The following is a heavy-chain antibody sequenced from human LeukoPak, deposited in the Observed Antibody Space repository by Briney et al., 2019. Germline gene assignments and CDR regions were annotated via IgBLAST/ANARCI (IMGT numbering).Heavy chain of an antibody. J-gene: IGHJ5*02. CDR1: GFTFSSYS. D-gene: IGHD6-6*01. CDR3: ARDWSIADA. Sequence: GGSLRLSCAASGFTFSSYSMNWVRQAPGKGLEWVSSISSSSSYIYYADSVRGRFTISRDNAKNSLYLHMNSLRAEDTAVYYCARDWSIADAWGQGTLVTVSS. CDR2: ISSSSSYI. V-gene: IGHV3-21*01.